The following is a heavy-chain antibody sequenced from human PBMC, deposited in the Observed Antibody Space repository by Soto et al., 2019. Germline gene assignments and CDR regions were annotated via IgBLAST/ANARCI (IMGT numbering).Heavy chain of an antibody. Sequence: GESLKISCRGSGSSFSTYWLGRERQMPGKGLEWMGIIYPGDSDTRYSPSFQGQVTISVDKSISTAYLQWSSLKASDTAMHYWVGRVFARGYPAIWGQGTMVT. CDR3: VGRVFARGYPAI. J-gene: IGHJ3*02. CDR2: IYPGDSDT. D-gene: IGHD6-25*01. CDR1: GSSFSTYW. V-gene: IGHV5-51*01.